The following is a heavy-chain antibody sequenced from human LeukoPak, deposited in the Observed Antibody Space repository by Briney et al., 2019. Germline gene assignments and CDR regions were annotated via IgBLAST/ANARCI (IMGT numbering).Heavy chain of an antibody. D-gene: IGHD3-22*01. V-gene: IGHV3-74*01. J-gene: IGHJ6*02. CDR1: GFTFSSYW. CDR2: IKSDGTST. CDR3: ARNRYYYDSHYYGMDV. Sequence: GGSLRLSCVTSGFTFSSYWMHWVRQAPGKGLVWVSRIKSDGTSTNYADSVKGRFTISRDNSKNTLYLQMNSLRAEDTAVYYCARNRYYYDSHYYGMDVWGQGTTVTVSS.